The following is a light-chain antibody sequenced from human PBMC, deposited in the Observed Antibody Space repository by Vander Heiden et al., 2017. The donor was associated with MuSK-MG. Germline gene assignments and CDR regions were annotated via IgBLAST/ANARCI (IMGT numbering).Light chain of an antibody. CDR3: QSYDTRLNGYV. Sequence: SVLTQPPSVSGAPRPRLTISCTGRSTNFGAGFGVHWYQQLPGTTPKFLMYGNDNRPSGVPDRFSGSTSGTSASLPIPGLRPEDEGDYYCQSYDTRLNGYVFGTGTEVTVL. CDR2: GND. V-gene: IGLV1-40*01. J-gene: IGLJ1*01. CDR1: STNFGAGFG.